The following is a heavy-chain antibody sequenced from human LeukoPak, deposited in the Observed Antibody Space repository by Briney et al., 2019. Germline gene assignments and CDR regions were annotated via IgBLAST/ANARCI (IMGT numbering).Heavy chain of an antibody. V-gene: IGHV3-15*01. CDR2: IKSKTVGGTT. CDR3: TTEIVVVVAAAWD. J-gene: IGHJ4*02. D-gene: IGHD2-15*01. Sequence: GGSLRLSCAASGFTFSNAWMSGVRQAPGKGLDWVGRIKSKTVGGTTDYAAPVKCRFTISRDDSKNMLYVHMNSLKTEDTAVYYCTTEIVVVVAAAWDWGQGTLVTVSS. CDR1: GFTFSNAW.